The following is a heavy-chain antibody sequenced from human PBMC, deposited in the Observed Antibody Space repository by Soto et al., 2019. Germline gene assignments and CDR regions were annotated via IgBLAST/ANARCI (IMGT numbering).Heavy chain of an antibody. Sequence: QVQLVESGGGVVQPGRSLRLSCAASGFTFSSYGMHWVRQAPGKGLEWVAVIWYDGSNKYYADSVKGRFPISRDNSKNTLYLQMNSLRAEDTAVYYCARGDYGDYVPADYWGQGTLVTVSS. V-gene: IGHV3-33*01. CDR3: ARGDYGDYVPADY. D-gene: IGHD4-17*01. CDR1: GFTFSSYG. CDR2: IWYDGSNK. J-gene: IGHJ4*02.